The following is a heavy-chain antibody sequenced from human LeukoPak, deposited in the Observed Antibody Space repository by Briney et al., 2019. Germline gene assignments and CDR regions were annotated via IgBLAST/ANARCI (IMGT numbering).Heavy chain of an antibody. D-gene: IGHD5-24*01. CDR1: GYSFTSYW. CDR2: IYPSDSDT. CDR3: ARQKMATTALI. J-gene: IGHJ3*02. V-gene: IGHV5-51*01. Sequence: GESLKISCKGSGYSFTSYWIGWVRQMPGKGLDWMGIIYPSDSDTRYRPSFQGQVTISADKSISTAYLQWSSLKASDTAMYYCARQKMATTALIWGQGTMVTVSS.